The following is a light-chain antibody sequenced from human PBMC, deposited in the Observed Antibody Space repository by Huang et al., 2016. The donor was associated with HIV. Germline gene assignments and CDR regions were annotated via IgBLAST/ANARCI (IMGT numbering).Light chain of an antibody. CDR1: QRFTTW. Sequence: DIQMTQSPSTLSASVGDRVTITCRASQRFTTWLAWYQQQPGKAPKLLIYDVSSLESGVPSRFSGSGSGTEFTLTISSLQPDDFATYYCQQYDGYPWTFGQGTKVEIK. CDR3: QQYDGYPWT. V-gene: IGKV1-5*01. J-gene: IGKJ1*01. CDR2: DVS.